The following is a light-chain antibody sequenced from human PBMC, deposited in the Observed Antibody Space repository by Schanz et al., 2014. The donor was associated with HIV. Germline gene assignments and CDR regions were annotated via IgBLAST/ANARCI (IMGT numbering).Light chain of an antibody. J-gene: IGKJ4*01. CDR3: QHYDISRGT. CDR2: ATS. CDR1: QSVGGSQ. V-gene: IGKV3-20*01. Sequence: EIVLTQSPGTLSLSPGERATLSCRASQSVGGSQLAWFQLKRGQPPRLLIYATSFRAVGIPDRFSGSGSETDFTLTISRLEPEDFATYYCQHYDISRGTFGGGTRVEIK.